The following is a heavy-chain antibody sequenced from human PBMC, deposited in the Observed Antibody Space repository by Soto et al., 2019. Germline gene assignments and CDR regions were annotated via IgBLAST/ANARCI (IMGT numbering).Heavy chain of an antibody. D-gene: IGHD4-17*01. CDR2: ISSSGSTI. J-gene: IGHJ4*02. CDR1: GFTFSSYE. Sequence: EVQLVESGGGLVQPGGSLRLSCAASGFTFSSYEMNWVRQAPGKGLEWVSYISSSGSTIYYADSVKGRFTISRDNAKNSLYLQMNSLRAEDTAVYYCARVPTTVTPDWGQGTLVTVSS. CDR3: ARVPTTVTPD. V-gene: IGHV3-48*03.